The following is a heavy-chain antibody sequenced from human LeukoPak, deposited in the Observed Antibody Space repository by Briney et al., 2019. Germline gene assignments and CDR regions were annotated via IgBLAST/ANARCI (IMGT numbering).Heavy chain of an antibody. J-gene: IGHJ4*02. D-gene: IGHD6-19*01. CDR2: INHSGST. CDR3: ARGRYTVAGAFDY. CDR1: GGSFSGYY. V-gene: IGHV4-34*01. Sequence: AETLSLTCAVSGGSFSGYYWSWIRQPPRKGLEWIGEINHSGSTNYNPSLKSRVTISVDTSKNQFSLKLSSVTAADTAVYYCARGRYTVAGAFDYWGQGTLVTVSS.